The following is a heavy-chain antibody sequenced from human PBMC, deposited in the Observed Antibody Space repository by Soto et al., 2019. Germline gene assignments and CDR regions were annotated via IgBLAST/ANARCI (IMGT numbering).Heavy chain of an antibody. V-gene: IGHV3-23*01. CDR3: AKGSGVVVVIANTENWFDP. Sequence: EVQLLESGGGLVQPGGSLRLSCAASGFTFSSYAMSWVRQAPGKGLEWVSAISGSGGSTYYADSVKGRFTISRDNSKNPLYLQMNSLRAEDTAVYYCAKGSGVVVVIANTENWFDPWGQGTLVTVSS. CDR1: GFTFSSYA. J-gene: IGHJ5*02. CDR2: ISGSGGST. D-gene: IGHD2-21*01.